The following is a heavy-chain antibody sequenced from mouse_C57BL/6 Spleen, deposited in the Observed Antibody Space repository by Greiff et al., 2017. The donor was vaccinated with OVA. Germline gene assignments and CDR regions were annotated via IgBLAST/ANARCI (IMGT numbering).Heavy chain of an antibody. J-gene: IGHJ4*01. CDR1: GFTFSSYA. CDR2: ISDGGSYT. D-gene: IGHD1-1*01. V-gene: IGHV5-4*03. CDR3: ARYYYGSSPYYAMDY. Sequence: DVKLVESGGGLVKPGGSLKLSCAASGFTFSSYAMSWVRQTPEKRLEWVATISDGGSYTYYPDNVKGRFTISRDNAKNNLYLQMSHLKSEDTAMYYCARYYYGSSPYYAMDYWGQGTSVTVSS.